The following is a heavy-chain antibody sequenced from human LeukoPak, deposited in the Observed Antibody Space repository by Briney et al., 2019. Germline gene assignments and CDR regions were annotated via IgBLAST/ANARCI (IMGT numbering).Heavy chain of an antibody. CDR3: ARERAVAGLGAFDI. D-gene: IGHD6-19*01. J-gene: IGHJ3*02. CDR2: IYYSGST. Sequence: SETLSLTCTVSGGSISSYYWSWIRQPPGKGLEWIGYIYYSGSTNYNPSLKSRVTISVDTSKNQFSLKLSSVTAADTAVYYCARERAVAGLGAFDIWGQGTMVTVPS. V-gene: IGHV4-59*01. CDR1: GGSISSYY.